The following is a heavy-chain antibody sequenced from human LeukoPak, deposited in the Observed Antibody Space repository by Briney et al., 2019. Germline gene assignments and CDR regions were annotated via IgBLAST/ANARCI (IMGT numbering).Heavy chain of an antibody. CDR1: GFTFSDYA. D-gene: IGHD2/OR15-2a*01. J-gene: IGHJ6*02. V-gene: IGHV3-30*03. CDR3: ARNKAITAFFGMDV. Sequence: PGGSLRLSCAASGFTFSDYAMHWVRQAPGKGLEWVAVIAYGGTYTHHADSLKGRFTISRDNSRDTLYLQINSLRPEDTALYYCARNKAITAFFGMDVWGQGTTFIVSS. CDR2: IAYGGTYT.